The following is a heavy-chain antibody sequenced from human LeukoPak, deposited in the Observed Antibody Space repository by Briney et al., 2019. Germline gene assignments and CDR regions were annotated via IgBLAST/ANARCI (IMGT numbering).Heavy chain of an antibody. V-gene: IGHV1-69*06. CDR3: ASQGELSPEYYYYYYMDV. D-gene: IGHD3-16*02. CDR1: GGTFSSYA. CDR2: IIPIFGTA. J-gene: IGHJ6*03. Sequence: ASVKVSCKASGGTFSSYAISWVRQAPGQGLEWMGGIIPIFGTANYAQKFQGRVTITADKSTSTAYMELSSLRSEDTAVYYCASQGELSPEYYYYYYMDVWGKGTTVTVSS.